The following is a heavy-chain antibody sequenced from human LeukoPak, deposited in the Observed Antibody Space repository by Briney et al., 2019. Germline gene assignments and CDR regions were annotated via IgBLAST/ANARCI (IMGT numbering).Heavy chain of an antibody. CDR1: GYIFTNYA. CDR2: ISTYNGNT. J-gene: IGHJ4*02. V-gene: IGHV1-18*01. D-gene: IGHD3-22*01. CDR3: ARDGYYYDSSGYY. Sequence: ASVMVSCKASGYIFTNYAISWVRQAPGQGLEWMGWISTYNGNTKNAQKLQGRVTMTTDTSTSTAYMELRSLRSDDTAVYYCARDGYYYDSSGYYWGQGTLVTVSS.